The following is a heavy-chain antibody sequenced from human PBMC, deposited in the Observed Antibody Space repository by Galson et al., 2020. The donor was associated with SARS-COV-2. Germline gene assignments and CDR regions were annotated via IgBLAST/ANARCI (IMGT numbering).Heavy chain of an antibody. V-gene: IGHV3-21*01. CDR3: ARVGDMATTPAEYFYSGLDV. D-gene: IGHD3-16*01. CDR2: ISAGSTYI. J-gene: IGHJ6*02. CDR1: GFPFISYS. Sequence: GESLRLSCTASGFPFISYSFNWVRQAPGKGLEWVSSISAGSTYIFYTDSVKGRVTMSRDNAKNSVYLEMNSLRAEDTAVYYCARVGDMATTPAEYFYSGLDVWVQGTTVNVSS.